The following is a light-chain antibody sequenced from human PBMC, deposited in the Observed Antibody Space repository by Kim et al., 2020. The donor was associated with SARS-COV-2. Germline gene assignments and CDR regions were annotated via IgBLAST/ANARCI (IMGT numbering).Light chain of an antibody. J-gene: IGLJ1*01. V-gene: IGLV3-1*01. Sequence: SETPGQTASITCSGDKLGDKYACWYQQKPGQSPVLVIYQDSKRPSGLPERFSGSNSGNTATLTISGTQAMDEADYYCQAWDSSTGVFGTGTKVTVL. CDR2: QDS. CDR1: KLGDKY. CDR3: QAWDSSTGV.